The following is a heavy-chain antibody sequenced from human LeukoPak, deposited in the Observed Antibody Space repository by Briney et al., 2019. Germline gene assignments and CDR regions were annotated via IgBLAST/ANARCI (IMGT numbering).Heavy chain of an antibody. D-gene: IGHD6-19*01. J-gene: IGHJ4*02. CDR2: INPNTGAT. V-gene: IGHV1-2*02. Sequence: ASVKVSCKASGNTLTGYYLHWVRQAPGQGLEWMGWINPNTGATHSAQKFQGRITMTRDTSISTAYIDLSRLRSDDTAVYYCARDRVGSGWPRPYYFEVWGQGTLVTVSS. CDR3: ARDRVGSGWPRPYYFEV. CDR1: GNTLTGYY.